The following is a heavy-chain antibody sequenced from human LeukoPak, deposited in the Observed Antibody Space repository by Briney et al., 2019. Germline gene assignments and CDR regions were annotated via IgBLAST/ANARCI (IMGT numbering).Heavy chain of an antibody. Sequence: RASVKVSCKASGYTFTSYDINWVRQATGQGLEWMGGIIPIFGTENYAQKFQGRVTITTDESTSTAYMELSSLRSEDTAVYYCARARSPSSGYLLRDHNWFDPWGQGTLVTVSS. V-gene: IGHV1-69*05. D-gene: IGHD3-22*01. CDR2: IIPIFGTE. J-gene: IGHJ5*02. CDR3: ARARSPSSGYLLRDHNWFDP. CDR1: GYTFTSYD.